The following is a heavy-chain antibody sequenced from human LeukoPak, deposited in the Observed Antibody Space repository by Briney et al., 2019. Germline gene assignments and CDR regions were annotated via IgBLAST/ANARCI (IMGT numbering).Heavy chain of an antibody. V-gene: IGHV1-69*10. CDR2: NIPIFGIV. D-gene: IGHD3-22*01. CDR1: GGTLSNYA. J-gene: IGHJ4*02. CDR3: ARADSSGYSLDENFDY. Sequence: SVTVSFTASGGTLSNYAINWVRQAPGQGLEWIGGNIPIFGIVNYAQNFQGRVTITADKSTNTAYMELSSLRSEDTAFYYCARADSSGYSLDENFDYWGQGTLVTVSS.